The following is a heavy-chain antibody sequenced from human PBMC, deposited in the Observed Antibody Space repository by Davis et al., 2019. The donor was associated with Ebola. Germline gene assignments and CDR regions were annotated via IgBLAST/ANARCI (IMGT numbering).Heavy chain of an antibody. J-gene: IGHJ6*02. CDR2: ISVYNGNT. CDR3: ARNSGWNYFYYSMDV. D-gene: IGHD6-19*01. V-gene: IGHV1-18*01. Sequence: ASVKVSCKASGYTFTNYGLSWVRQAPGQGLEWMGWISVYNGNTKYAQKAQDRVTMTTDTSTSTAYMELRSLRSDDTAVYYCARNSGWNYFYYSMDVWGQGTPVTVSS. CDR1: GYTFTNYG.